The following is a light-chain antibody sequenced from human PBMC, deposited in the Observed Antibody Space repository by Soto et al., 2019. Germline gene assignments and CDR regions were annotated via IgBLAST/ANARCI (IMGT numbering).Light chain of an antibody. J-gene: IGKJ4*01. Sequence: DIVLTQSPGTLSLSPGERATLSCRASQSVSSSYLAWYQQKPGHAPRLLIYGPSNRATGIPDRFSGSGSATDFTLTISRLEPEDFAVYYCQQYYTSPLTFGGGTKVDIK. CDR2: GPS. V-gene: IGKV3-20*01. CDR1: QSVSSSY. CDR3: QQYYTSPLT.